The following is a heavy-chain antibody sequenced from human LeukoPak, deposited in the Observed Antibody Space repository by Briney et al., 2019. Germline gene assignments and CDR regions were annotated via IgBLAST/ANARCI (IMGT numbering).Heavy chain of an antibody. D-gene: IGHD6-19*01. V-gene: IGHV3-49*04. J-gene: IGHJ4*02. CDR3: TRSSGWYRGFDY. CDR2: IRSKAYGGTT. Sequence: GSLRLSCAASGFSFSSYGMHWVRQAPGKGLEWVGFIRSKAYGGTTDAASVKGRFTISRDDSKSIAYLQMNSLKTEDTAVYYCTRSSGWYRGFDYWGQGTLVTVSS. CDR1: GFSFSSYG.